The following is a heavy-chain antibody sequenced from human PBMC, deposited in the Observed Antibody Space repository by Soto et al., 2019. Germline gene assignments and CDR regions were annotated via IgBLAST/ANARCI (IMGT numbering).Heavy chain of an antibody. CDR2: INAANGNT. Sequence: VKVSCKASGYPFSSYVMHWVRQAPGQGLEWMGWINAANGNTKYSQKFQGRVTITRDTSASTVYMELSSLKSEDTAVYCCAREYSSSSGRTFDYWGQGALVTVSS. CDR1: GYPFSSYV. J-gene: IGHJ4*02. D-gene: IGHD6-6*01. CDR3: AREYSSSSGRTFDY. V-gene: IGHV1-3*01.